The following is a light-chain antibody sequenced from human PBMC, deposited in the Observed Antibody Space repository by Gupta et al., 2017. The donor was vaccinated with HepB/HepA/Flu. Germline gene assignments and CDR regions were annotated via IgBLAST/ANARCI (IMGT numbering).Light chain of an antibody. CDR1: SSNIGSNT. Sequence: QSVLTQPPPASGTPGQRVPISCSGSSSNIGSNTVNWYQQLPGTAPKLLIYSNNQRPSGVPDRFSGSKSGTSASLAISGLQSEDEADYYCAAWDDSLNGHVFGTGTKVTVL. V-gene: IGLV1-44*01. CDR3: AAWDDSLNGHV. J-gene: IGLJ1*01. CDR2: SNN.